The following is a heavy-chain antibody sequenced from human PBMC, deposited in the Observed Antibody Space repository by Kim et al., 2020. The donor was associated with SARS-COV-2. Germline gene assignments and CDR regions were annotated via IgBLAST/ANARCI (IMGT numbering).Heavy chain of an antibody. CDR2: GST. J-gene: IGHJ4*02. CDR3: AKWDGGIDY. Sequence: GSTYYAGAVKGRFTISRDNSKNTLYLQMNSGRAEDTAVYYCAKWDGGIDYWGQGTLVTVSS. D-gene: IGHD1-26*01. V-gene: IGHV3-23*01.